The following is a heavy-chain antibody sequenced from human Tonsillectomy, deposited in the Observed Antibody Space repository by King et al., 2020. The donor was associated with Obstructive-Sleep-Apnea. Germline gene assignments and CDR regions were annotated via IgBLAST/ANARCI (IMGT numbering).Heavy chain of an antibody. CDR2: IYYSGST. Sequence: VQLQESGPGLVKPSQTLSLTCTVSGGSISSDDYYWSWIRQHPGKGLEWIGYIYYSGSTYYNPSLKSRISISMGTSKNQFSLILSSVTAADTAVYYCARDRSISMVREWGQGTLVTVSS. CDR3: ARDRSISMVRE. D-gene: IGHD3-10*01. J-gene: IGHJ4*02. CDR1: GGSISSDDYY. V-gene: IGHV4-31*03.